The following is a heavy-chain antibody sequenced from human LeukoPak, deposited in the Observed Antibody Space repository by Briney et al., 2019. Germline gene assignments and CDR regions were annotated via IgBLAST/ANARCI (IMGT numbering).Heavy chain of an antibody. Sequence: PGGSLRLSCAASEFTFSSYWMHWVRQAPGKGLVWVSRINSDGSSTSYADSVKGRFTISRDNAKNTLYLQMNSLRADDTAVYYCAKATGALRYFDWFSSRYFDYWGQGTLVTVSS. CDR3: AKATGALRYFDWFSSRYFDY. J-gene: IGHJ4*02. CDR1: EFTFSSYW. V-gene: IGHV3-74*01. CDR2: INSDGSST. D-gene: IGHD3-9*01.